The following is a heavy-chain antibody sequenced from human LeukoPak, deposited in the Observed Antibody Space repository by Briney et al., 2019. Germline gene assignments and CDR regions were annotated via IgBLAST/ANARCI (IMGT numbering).Heavy chain of an antibody. CDR1: GGSISSSSDY. D-gene: IGHD3-22*01. CDR2: IDYSGST. CDR3: ARQPNSGHYNPDH. J-gene: IGHJ4*02. Sequence: PSETLSLTCTVSGGSISSSSDYWGWIRQPPGKGLEWIVSIDYSGSTHYNPSLKRRVTISVGTSKNQFSLKVSSVTAADTAVYYCARQPNSGHYNPDHWGQGTLVTVSS. V-gene: IGHV4-39*01.